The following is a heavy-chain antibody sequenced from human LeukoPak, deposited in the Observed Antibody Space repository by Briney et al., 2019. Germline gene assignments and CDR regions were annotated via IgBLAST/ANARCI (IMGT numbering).Heavy chain of an antibody. J-gene: IGHJ4*02. CDR3: ARRRDYFDY. Sequence: SETPSLTRTVSGGSLSSFYWGWIRQPAREGLEWIGRIYTSGSTNYNPSLKSRVTMSVDTSKNQFSLKLSSVTAADTAVYYCARRRDYFDYWGQGTLVTVSS. CDR1: GGSLSSFY. CDR2: IYTSGST. V-gene: IGHV4-4*07.